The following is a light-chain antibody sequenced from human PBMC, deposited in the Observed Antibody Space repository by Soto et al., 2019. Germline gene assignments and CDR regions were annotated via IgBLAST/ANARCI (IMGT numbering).Light chain of an antibody. V-gene: IGLV1-51*01. CDR1: SSNIGNNY. J-gene: IGLJ2*01. CDR2: END. CDR3: GAWDSRLSVVL. Sequence: QSVLTQPPSVSAAPGQKDTISCSGSSSNIGNNYVSWYQQLPGTAPRLFIYENDKRPSGIPDRFSGSKSGTSATLGITGLQTGDEADYYCGAWDSRLSVVLFGGGTKVTVL.